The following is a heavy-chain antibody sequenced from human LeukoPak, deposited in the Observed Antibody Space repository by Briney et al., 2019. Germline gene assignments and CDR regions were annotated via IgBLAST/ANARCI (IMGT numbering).Heavy chain of an antibody. CDR2: IIPTFGTA. D-gene: IGHD5-24*01. CDR1: GGTFSSYA. CDR3: AREGRWLQNNWFDP. V-gene: IGHV1-69*05. J-gene: IGHJ5*02. Sequence: SVKVSCKASGGTFSSYAISWVRQAPGQGLEWMGRIIPTFGTANYAQKFQGRVTITTDESTSTAYMELSSLRSEDTAVYYCAREGRWLQNNWFDPWGQGTLVTVSS.